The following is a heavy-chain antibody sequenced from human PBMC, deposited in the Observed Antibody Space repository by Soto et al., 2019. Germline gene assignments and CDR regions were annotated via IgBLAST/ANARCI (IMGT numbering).Heavy chain of an antibody. CDR2: ISGGDGDNT. CDR1: GFTFSSYA. CDR3: ARDNLVHYDFWSGHDACHI. V-gene: IGHV3-23*01. J-gene: IGHJ3*02. Sequence: GGSLRLSCAASGFTFSSYAMSWVRQAPGKGLEWVSSISGGDGDNTYYADSVKGRFTISRDNSKNTLYLQMNSLRAEDTAVYYCARDNLVHYDFWSGHDACHIWPKGTMVIVS. D-gene: IGHD3-3*01.